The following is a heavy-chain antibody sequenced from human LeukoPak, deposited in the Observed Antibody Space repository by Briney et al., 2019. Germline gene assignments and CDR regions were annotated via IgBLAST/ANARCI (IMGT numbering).Heavy chain of an antibody. D-gene: IGHD6-19*01. CDR2: ISAYNGNT. CDR1: GYTFTSYG. V-gene: IGHV1-18*01. Sequence: ASVKVSCXASGYTFTSYGISWVRQATGQGLECMGWISAYNGNTNYAQKLQGRVTMTTDTSTSTAYMELRSLRSDDTAVYYCARDLSVAGPFDYWGQGTLVTVSS. J-gene: IGHJ4*02. CDR3: ARDLSVAGPFDY.